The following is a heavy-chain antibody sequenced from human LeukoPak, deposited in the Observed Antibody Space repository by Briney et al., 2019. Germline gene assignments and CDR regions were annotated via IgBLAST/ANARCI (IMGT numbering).Heavy chain of an antibody. V-gene: IGHV1-2*06. D-gene: IGHD6-19*01. Sequence: GASVKVSCKASGYTFTSYYMHWVRQAPGQGLEWMGRINPNSGGTNYAQKFQGRVTMTRDTSISTAYMELSRLRSDDTAVYYCARDIYRYSSGWYYWGQGTLSPSPQ. CDR3: ARDIYRYSSGWYY. CDR1: GYTFTSYY. J-gene: IGHJ4*02. CDR2: INPNSGGT.